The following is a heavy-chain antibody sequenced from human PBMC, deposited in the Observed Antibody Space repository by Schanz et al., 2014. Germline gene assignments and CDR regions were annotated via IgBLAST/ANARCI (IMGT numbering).Heavy chain of an antibody. CDR2: INTNTGNP. Sequence: VQLEQSGAEVKKPGSSVKVSCKASGGTFSSDTFSWVRQAPGQGLEWVGWINTNTGNPTYAQGFTGRFVFSLDTSVSTAYLQISSLKAEDTAAYYCTTETIAMAGTFSIWGQGTLVTVSS. CDR3: TTETIAMAGTFSI. J-gene: IGHJ4*02. CDR1: GGTFSSDT. D-gene: IGHD6-19*01. V-gene: IGHV7-4-1*02.